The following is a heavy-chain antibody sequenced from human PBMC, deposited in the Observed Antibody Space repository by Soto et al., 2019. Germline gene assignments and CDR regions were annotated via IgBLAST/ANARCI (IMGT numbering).Heavy chain of an antibody. Sequence: GGSLRLSCAASGFTFSSYGMHWVRQAPGKGLEWVAVIWYDGSNKYYADSVKGRFTISRDNSKNTLYLQMNSLRAEDTAVYYCARGQTLMTYYDILTGYSSFDYWGQGTLVTVSS. D-gene: IGHD3-9*01. CDR2: IWYDGSNK. J-gene: IGHJ4*02. CDR1: GFTFSSYG. CDR3: ARGQTLMTYYDILTGYSSFDY. V-gene: IGHV3-33*01.